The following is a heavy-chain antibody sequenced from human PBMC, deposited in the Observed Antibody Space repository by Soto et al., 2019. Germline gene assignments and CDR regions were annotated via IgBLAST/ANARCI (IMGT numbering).Heavy chain of an antibody. J-gene: IGHJ4*02. CDR3: ARVVTQYSGSYRTIDY. V-gene: IGHV3-74*01. CDR1: GFSFSSYW. Sequence: EVQLVESGGGLVQPGGSLRLSCAASGFSFSSYWMHWVHQAPGKGLVWVSRINSDGSSTSYADSVKGRFTISRDNAKNTLYLQMNSLRAEDTAVYYCARVVTQYSGSYRTIDYWGQGTLVTVSS. D-gene: IGHD1-26*01. CDR2: INSDGSST.